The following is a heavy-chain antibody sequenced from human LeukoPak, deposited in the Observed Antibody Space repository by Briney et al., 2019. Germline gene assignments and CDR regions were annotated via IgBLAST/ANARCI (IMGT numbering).Heavy chain of an antibody. D-gene: IGHD2-2*01. Sequence: VASVKVSCKAFGGTFSSYAISWVRQAPGQGLEWMGRIIPILGIANYAQKFQGRVTITADKSTSTAYMELSSLRSEDTAVYYCARDHHLEVVPAAEDYYYGMDVWGQGTTVTVSS. CDR3: ARDHHLEVVPAAEDYYYGMDV. V-gene: IGHV1-69*04. J-gene: IGHJ6*02. CDR2: IIPILGIA. CDR1: GGTFSSYA.